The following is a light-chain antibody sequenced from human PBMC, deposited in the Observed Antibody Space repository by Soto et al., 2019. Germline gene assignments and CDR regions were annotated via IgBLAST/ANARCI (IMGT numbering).Light chain of an antibody. CDR1: QHVSSN. V-gene: IGKV3-15*01. J-gene: IGKJ2*01. Sequence: EIVMTQSPATLSVSPGGSATLSCRASQHVSSNFAWSRQKPGQAPTLLIYRASTRATGIPARFSGSGSGTEFTLTLSSLQSEDFAVYCCQQDNNWPYTFGQGTKLEI. CDR2: RAS. CDR3: QQDNNWPYT.